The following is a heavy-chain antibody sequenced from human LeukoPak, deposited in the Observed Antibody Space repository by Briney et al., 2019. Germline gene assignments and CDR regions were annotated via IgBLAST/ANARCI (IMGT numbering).Heavy chain of an antibody. CDR3: ARGETGGYSSGFWFDP. V-gene: IGHV4-30-4*01. J-gene: IGHJ5*02. Sequence: PSETLSLTCTVSGGSISSGDYYWSWIRQPPGKGLEWIGYIYYSGSTYYNPSLKSRVTISVDTSKNQFSLKLSSVTAADTAVYYCARGETGGYSSGFWFDPWGQGTLVTVSS. CDR1: GGSISSGDYY. D-gene: IGHD2-15*01. CDR2: IYYSGST.